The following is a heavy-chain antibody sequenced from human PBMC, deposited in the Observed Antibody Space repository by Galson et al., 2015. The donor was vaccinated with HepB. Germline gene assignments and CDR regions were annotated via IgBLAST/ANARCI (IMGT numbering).Heavy chain of an antibody. CDR3: ARRISLVRGIITKPDYYYGMDV. D-gene: IGHD3-10*01. CDR1: EFTFSSYW. J-gene: IGHJ6*02. V-gene: IGHV3-7*03. CDR2: IHPDGSEK. Sequence: SLRLSCAASEFTFSSYWMNWVRQAPGKGLEWVANIHPDGSEKYYVASLKGRFTISRDNAKNSLYLQMDSLRAEDTAVYYCARRISLVRGIITKPDYYYGMDVWGQGTTVTVAS.